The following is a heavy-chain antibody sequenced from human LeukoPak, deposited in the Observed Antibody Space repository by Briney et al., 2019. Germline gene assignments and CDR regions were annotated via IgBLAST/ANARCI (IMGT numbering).Heavy chain of an antibody. Sequence: SETLSLTCAVSDYSISSGYYWGWIRQPPGKGLEWIGSIYHSGSTYYNPSLKSRVTISVDTSKNQFSLKLSSVTAADTAVYYCARQSAVEQTTWGQGTLVTVSS. CDR2: IYHSGST. D-gene: IGHD4-17*01. CDR3: ARQSAVEQTT. J-gene: IGHJ4*02. V-gene: IGHV4-38-2*01. CDR1: DYSISSGYY.